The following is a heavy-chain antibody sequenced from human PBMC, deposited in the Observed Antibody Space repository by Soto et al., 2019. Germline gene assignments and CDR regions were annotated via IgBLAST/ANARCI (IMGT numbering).Heavy chain of an antibody. CDR3: AKSMGGTANGMGV. CDR2: ISWNGGSI. V-gene: IGHV3-9*01. Sequence: EVQLVESGGGLVQPGRSLRLSCAASGLSFDDYAMHWVRQVPGKGLGWVSGISWNGGSIGYADSVKGRFRISRDNAKNSVYLQMTSLRIEDTALYYCAKSMGGTANGMGVWGQGTTVTVSS. D-gene: IGHD2-21*02. J-gene: IGHJ6*02. CDR1: GLSFDDYA.